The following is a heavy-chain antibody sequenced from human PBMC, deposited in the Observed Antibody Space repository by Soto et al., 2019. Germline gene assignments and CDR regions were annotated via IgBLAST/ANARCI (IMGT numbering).Heavy chain of an antibody. CDR3: ARVPAYDFWSGNAFDI. V-gene: IGHV3-21*01. D-gene: IGHD3-3*01. Sequence: LSLTCAASGFTFSSYSMNWVRQAPGKGLEWVSSISSSSSYIYYADSVKGRFTISRDNAKNSLYLQMNSLRAEDTAVYYCARVPAYDFWSGNAFDIWGQGTMVTVSS. J-gene: IGHJ3*02. CDR1: GFTFSSYS. CDR2: ISSSSSYI.